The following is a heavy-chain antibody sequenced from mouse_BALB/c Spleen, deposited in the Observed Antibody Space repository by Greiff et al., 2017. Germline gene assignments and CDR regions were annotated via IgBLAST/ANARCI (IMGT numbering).Heavy chain of an antibody. J-gene: IGHJ3*01. CDR2: INPSSGYT. CDR1: GYTFTSYT. D-gene: IGHD2-3*01. V-gene: IGHV1-4*01. CDR3: ASHYDGYYVWFAY. Sequence: VQLQQSGAELARPGASVKMSCKASGYTFTSYTMHWVKQRPGQGLEWIGYINPSSGYTNYNQKFKDKATLTADKSSSTAYMQLSSLTSEDSAVYYYASHYDGYYVWFAYWGQGTLVTVSA.